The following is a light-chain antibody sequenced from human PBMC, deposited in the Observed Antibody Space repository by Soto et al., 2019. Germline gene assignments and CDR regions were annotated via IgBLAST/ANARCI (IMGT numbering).Light chain of an antibody. J-gene: IGLJ2*01. CDR1: SSNIGEDYD. CDR3: QSSDSSLGAVV. V-gene: IGLV1-40*01. Sequence: QSVLTQPPSVSGAPGQRVNFSCTGSSSNIGEDYDVHWYRQLPGTAPKLLIYGYINRPSRVPERFSGSKSGTSASLVITALQDEDEGHYFCQSSDSSLGAVVFGGGTKVTVL. CDR2: GYI.